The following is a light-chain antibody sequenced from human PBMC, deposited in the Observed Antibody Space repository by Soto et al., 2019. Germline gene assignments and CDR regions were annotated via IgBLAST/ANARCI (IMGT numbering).Light chain of an antibody. V-gene: IGKV1-39*01. J-gene: IGKJ1*01. CDR2: AAS. CDR1: QGISSY. CDR3: QQSYSTPPT. Sequence: DIQMTQSPSSLSASVGDRVTITCRASQGISSYLVWYQQKAGTAPKSLIYAASSLQSGVPSRFSGSGSGTDFALTISSLQPEDFATYYCQQSYSTPPTFGQGTKVDIK.